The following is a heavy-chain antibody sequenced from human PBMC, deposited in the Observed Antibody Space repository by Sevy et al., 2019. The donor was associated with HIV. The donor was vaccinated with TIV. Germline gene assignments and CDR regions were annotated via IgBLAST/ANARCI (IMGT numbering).Heavy chain of an antibody. CDR2: INSAGT. CDR3: ATSANRDTSWFDP. V-gene: IGHV1-2*02. J-gene: IGHJ5*02. CDR1: GSTFSDDY. Sequence: ASVKVSCKASGSTFSDDYIHWVRRAPGAGLEWLGWINSAGTNFAESFKGRVTMTRDASTNTAYMELNSLRSDDTATYYCATSANRDTSWFDPWGQGTLVTVSS. D-gene: IGHD2-2*01.